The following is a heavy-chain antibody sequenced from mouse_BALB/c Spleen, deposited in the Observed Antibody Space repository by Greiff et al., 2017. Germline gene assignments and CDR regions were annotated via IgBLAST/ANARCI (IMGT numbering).Heavy chain of an antibody. J-gene: IGHJ2*01. CDR1: GFTFTDYY. CDR3: ARDMGNWGDY. D-gene: IGHD4-1*01. Sequence: DVQLVESGGGLVQPGGSLRLSCATSGFTFTDYYMSWVRQPPGKALEWLGFIRNKANGYTTEYSASVKGRFTISRDNSQSILYLQMNTLRAEDSATYYCARDMGNWGDYWGQGTTLTVSS. V-gene: IGHV7-3*02. CDR2: IRNKANGYTT.